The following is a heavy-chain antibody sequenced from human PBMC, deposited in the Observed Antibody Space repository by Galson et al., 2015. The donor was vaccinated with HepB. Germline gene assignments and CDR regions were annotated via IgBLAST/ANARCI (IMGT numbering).Heavy chain of an antibody. V-gene: IGHV1-3*01. CDR2: INVGTGNT. CDR1: GYTFTKNA. J-gene: IGHJ4*02. D-gene: IGHD3-10*01. CDR3: ARARFGELLPDY. Sequence: SVKVSCKASGYTFTKNAIHWVRQVPGQRFEWMGWINVGTGNTQYSQKFQDRVTITSDTSASTTYMELTSLTSEDTAFYYCARARFGELLPDYWGQGSLVTVS.